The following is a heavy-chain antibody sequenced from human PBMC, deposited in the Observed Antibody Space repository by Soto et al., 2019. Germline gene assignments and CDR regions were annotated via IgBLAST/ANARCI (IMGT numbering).Heavy chain of an antibody. CDR2: IYHSGST. CDR3: ARSRYCSGGSCYGKNWFDP. CDR1: GGSISSGGYS. D-gene: IGHD2-15*01. J-gene: IGHJ5*02. Sequence: PSETLSLTCAVSGGSISSGGYSWSWIRQPPGKGLEWIGYIYHSGSTYYNPSLKSRVTISVDRSKNQFSLKLSSVTAADTAVYYCARSRYCSGGSCYGKNWFDPWGQGTLVTVSS. V-gene: IGHV4-30-2*01.